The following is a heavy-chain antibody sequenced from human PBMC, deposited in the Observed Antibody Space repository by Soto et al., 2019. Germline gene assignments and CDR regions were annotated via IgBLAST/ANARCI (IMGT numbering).Heavy chain of an antibody. J-gene: IGHJ4*02. CDR1: GFTFSSYA. CDR2: ISGSGGST. Sequence: PGGSLRLSCAASGFTFSSYAMSWVRQAPGKGLEWVSAISGSGGSTYYADSVKGRFTISRDNSKNTLYLQMNSLRAEDTAVYYCAKTSGWWEPTTRAFDYWGQGTLVTVSS. V-gene: IGHV3-23*01. CDR3: AKTSGWWEPTTRAFDY. D-gene: IGHD1-26*01.